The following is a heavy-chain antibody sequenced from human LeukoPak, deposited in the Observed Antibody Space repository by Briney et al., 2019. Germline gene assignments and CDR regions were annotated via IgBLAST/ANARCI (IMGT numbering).Heavy chain of an antibody. CDR3: ARLGDWYRGSKYFQH. CDR2: VYPGDSET. D-gene: IGHD1-26*01. J-gene: IGHJ1*01. V-gene: IGHV5-51*01. CDR1: GYSFTSFW. Sequence: GESLKISCKGSGYSFTSFWIGWVRQMPGEGLEWMGIVYPGDSETRYSPSFQGQVTISADKSISTAHLQWSSLKASDTAMYYCARLGDWYRGSKYFQHWGQGTLVTVSS.